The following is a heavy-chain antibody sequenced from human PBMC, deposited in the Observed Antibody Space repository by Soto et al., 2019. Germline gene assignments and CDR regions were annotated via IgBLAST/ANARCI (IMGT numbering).Heavy chain of an antibody. CDR1: GGSVRRGSYY. D-gene: IGHD3-3*01. J-gene: IGHJ4*02. Sequence: PSETLSLTCTVSGGSVRRGSYYWIWIRQPPGKGLEWIGYIYYSGSTNYNPSLKSRVTISVDTSKNQFSLKLSSVTAADTAVYYCARLNYAFWSGYYFDYWGQGTLVTVSS. V-gene: IGHV4-61*01. CDR3: ARLNYAFWSGYYFDY. CDR2: IYYSGST.